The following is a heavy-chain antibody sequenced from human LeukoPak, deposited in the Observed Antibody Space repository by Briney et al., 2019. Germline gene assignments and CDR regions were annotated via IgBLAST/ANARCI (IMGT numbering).Heavy chain of an antibody. D-gene: IGHD3-22*01. CDR1: GFTFSSYA. CDR3: AKGGYYYDSSGYLDY. Sequence: GGSLRLSCAASGFTFSSYAMSWVRQAPGKGLEWVSAISGSGGSTYYADSVKGRFTISRDNSKNTLYLQMNSLRAEDTAVYYCAKGGYYYDSSGYLDYWGQGTLITVSS. V-gene: IGHV3-23*01. J-gene: IGHJ4*02. CDR2: ISGSGGST.